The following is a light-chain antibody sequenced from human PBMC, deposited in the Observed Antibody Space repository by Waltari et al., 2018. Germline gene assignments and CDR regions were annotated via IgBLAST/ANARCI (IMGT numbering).Light chain of an antibody. V-gene: IGLV4-69*01. J-gene: IGLJ3*02. CDR3: QTGGHGTWV. CDR2: VNSDGSH. Sequence: QLVLTQSPSASASLGASVKLTCTLSSGHSSNVIAWLQQQPEKGPRYLMKVNSDGSHRKWDEIPDRFSGSSSGAERYLTISNLQSEDEADYYCQTGGHGTWVFGGGTKLTVL. CDR1: SGHSSNV.